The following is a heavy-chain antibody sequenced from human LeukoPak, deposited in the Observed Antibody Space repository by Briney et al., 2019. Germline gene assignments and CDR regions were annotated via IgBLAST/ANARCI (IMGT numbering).Heavy chain of an antibody. CDR3: ARPDSSGWYYFDY. Sequence: GESLKISCKGSGYSFTSYWIGGVRQTPGKGLEWVGIIYPADSDTRYSPSFQGQVTISADKSISTASQQRSSLKASDTAMYYCARPDSSGWYYFDYWGQGTLVTVSS. V-gene: IGHV5-51*01. CDR1: GYSFTSYW. J-gene: IGHJ4*02. CDR2: IYPADSDT. D-gene: IGHD6-19*01.